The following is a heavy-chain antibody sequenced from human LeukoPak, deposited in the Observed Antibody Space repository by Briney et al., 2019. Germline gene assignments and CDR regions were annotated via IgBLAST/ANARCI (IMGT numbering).Heavy chain of an antibody. D-gene: IGHD7-27*01. CDR1: AGSISSDY. CDR3: ARGANWGSPDY. V-gene: IGHV4-59*01. CDR2: IYYSGTT. Sequence: SETLSLTCTVSAGSISSDYWSWIRQSPGKGRGWIGYIYYSGTTSYNPSLKSRVTISLDTSKNQFSLKLSSVTAADTAVYYCARGANWGSPDYWGQGTLVTVSS. J-gene: IGHJ4*02.